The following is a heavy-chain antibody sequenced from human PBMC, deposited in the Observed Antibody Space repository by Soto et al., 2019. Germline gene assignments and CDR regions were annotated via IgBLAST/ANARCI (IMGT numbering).Heavy chain of an antibody. Sequence: PSETLSLTCTVSGGSISSGDYYWSWVRQPPGKGLGWIGYIYYSGSTYYNPSLKSRVTISVDTSKNQFSLKLSSVTAADTAVYYCARRYYGDYWYFDLWGRGTLVTVSS. CDR2: IYYSGST. D-gene: IGHD4-17*01. J-gene: IGHJ2*01. CDR1: GGSISSGDYY. V-gene: IGHV4-30-4*01. CDR3: ARRYYGDYWYFDL.